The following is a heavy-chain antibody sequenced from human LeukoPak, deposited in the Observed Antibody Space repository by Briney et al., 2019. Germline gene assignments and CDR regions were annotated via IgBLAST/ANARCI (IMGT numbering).Heavy chain of an antibody. Sequence: GGSLRLSCVASGFTSSHNGMHWVRQAPGKGLEWVAFIQYDGETIFYAHSVKGRFTISRDNAKNSLYLQMNSLRAEDTAVYYCAELGITMIGGVWGKGTTVTISS. D-gene: IGHD3-10*02. CDR1: GFTSSHNG. CDR2: IQYDGETI. CDR3: AELGITMIGGV. V-gene: IGHV3-30*02. J-gene: IGHJ6*04.